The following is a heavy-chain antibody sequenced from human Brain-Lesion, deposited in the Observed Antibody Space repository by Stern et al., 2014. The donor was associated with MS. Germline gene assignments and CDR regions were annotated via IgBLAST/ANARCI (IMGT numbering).Heavy chain of an antibody. Sequence: EVQLVDSGGDLVQPGRSLRLSCAAFGFTFDDYAMHWVRQAPGKGLEWVAGISWNSGTIGYADSVKGRFTTSRDNAYSSLYLQMNSLRPEDTALYYCARDITGGSAYFAYWGQGTLVTVSS. CDR3: ARDITGGSAYFAY. J-gene: IGHJ4*02. CDR1: GFTFDDYA. V-gene: IGHV3-9*01. CDR2: ISWNSGTI. D-gene: IGHD1-14*01.